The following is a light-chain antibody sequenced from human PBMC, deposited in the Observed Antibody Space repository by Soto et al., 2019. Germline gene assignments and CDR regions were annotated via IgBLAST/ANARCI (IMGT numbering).Light chain of an antibody. J-gene: IGKJ4*01. CDR3: QQYYSYPQLT. CDR2: AAS. Sequence: AIRMTQSPSSLSASTGDRVTITCRASQGISSYLAWYQQKPGKAPKLLIYAASTLQSGVPSRFSGIGSGTDFTLTLSYLQSEDFATYYCQQYYSYPQLTFGGGTKVEFK. V-gene: IGKV1-8*01. CDR1: QGISSY.